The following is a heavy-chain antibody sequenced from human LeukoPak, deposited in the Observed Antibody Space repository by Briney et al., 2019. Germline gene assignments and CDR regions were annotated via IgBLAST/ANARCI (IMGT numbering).Heavy chain of an antibody. CDR1: GFTFSSYA. D-gene: IGHD6-19*01. Sequence: PGGSLRLSCAASGFTFSSYAMHWVRQAPGKGLEWVAVISYDGSNKYYADSVKGRFTISRDNSKNTLYLQMNSLRAEDTAVYYCARDRGYSSGWTANLFDYWGQGTLVTVSS. J-gene: IGHJ4*02. CDR2: ISYDGSNK. V-gene: IGHV3-30*04. CDR3: ARDRGYSSGWTANLFDY.